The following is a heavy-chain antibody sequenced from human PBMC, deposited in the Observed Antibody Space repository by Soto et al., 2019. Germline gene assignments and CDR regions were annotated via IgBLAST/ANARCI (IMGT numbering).Heavy chain of an antibody. V-gene: IGHV1-2*02. CDR3: ARALPEIRMMEGGSFDP. Sequence: ASVKVSCKASGYTFTGYYMHWVRQAPGQGLEWMGWINPNSGGSYFAQKFLGRVTMTRDTSITTAYMELSRLRSDDTAVYYCARALPEIRMMEGGSFDPWGQGTVVTVSS. J-gene: IGHJ5*02. D-gene: IGHD1-1*01. CDR1: GYTFTGYY. CDR2: INPNSGGS.